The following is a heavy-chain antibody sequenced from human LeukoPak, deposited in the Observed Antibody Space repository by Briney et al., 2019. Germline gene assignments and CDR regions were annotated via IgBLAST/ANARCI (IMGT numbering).Heavy chain of an antibody. CDR1: GYTFTSYY. CDR3: ARHRRRSIIGTASSRGFDS. CDR2: INPSGGST. D-gene: IGHD3-10*01. J-gene: IGHJ4*02. Sequence: ASVKVSCKASGYTFTSYYMHWVRQAPGQGLEWMGIINPSGGSTSYAQKFQGRVTMTRDMSTSTVYMELSSLRSEDTAVYYCARHRRRSIIGTASSRGFDSWGQGTLVTVSS. V-gene: IGHV1-46*01.